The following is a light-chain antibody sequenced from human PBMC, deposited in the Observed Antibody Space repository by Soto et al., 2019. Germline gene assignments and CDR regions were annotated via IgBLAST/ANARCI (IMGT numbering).Light chain of an antibody. CDR2: QAS. CDR1: QRMTSW. J-gene: IGKJ1*01. Sequence: DIQLTHSPSTLSASVVDRVTITFLASQRMTSWLAWYQQKPGKVPKLLIYQASSLQNGVPARFIGSGSGKEFTLTISSLQPDDVATYYCKQYTCLWTFGPGTKVDIK. V-gene: IGKV1-5*03. CDR3: KQYTCLWT.